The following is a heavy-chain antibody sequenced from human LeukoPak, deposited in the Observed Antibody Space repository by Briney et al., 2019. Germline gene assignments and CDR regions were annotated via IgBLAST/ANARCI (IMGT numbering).Heavy chain of an antibody. Sequence: PSQTLSLTCTVSGGSISSGGYYWSWIRQHPGKGLEWIGYIYYSGSTYYNPSLKSRVTISVDTSKNQFSLKLSSVTAADTAVYYCARGWATVTTGGYFDYWGQGTLVTVSS. CDR2: IYYSGST. V-gene: IGHV4-31*03. D-gene: IGHD4-17*01. J-gene: IGHJ4*02. CDR3: ARGWATVTTGGYFDY. CDR1: GGSISSGGYY.